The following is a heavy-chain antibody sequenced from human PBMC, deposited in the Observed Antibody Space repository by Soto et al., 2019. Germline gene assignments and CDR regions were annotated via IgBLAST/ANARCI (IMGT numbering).Heavy chain of an antibody. V-gene: IGHV1-18*01. J-gene: IGHJ6*03. CDR1: GYTFTSYG. D-gene: IGHD3-9*01. CDR2: ISAYNGNT. CDR3: ARQLVIIGPVDYYYYMDV. Sequence: ASVKVSCKASGYTFTSYGISWVRQAPGQGLEWMGWISAYNGNTNYAQKLQGRVTMTTDTSTSTAYMELRSLRSDDTAVYYCARQLVIIGPVDYYYYMDVWGKVTTVTVSS.